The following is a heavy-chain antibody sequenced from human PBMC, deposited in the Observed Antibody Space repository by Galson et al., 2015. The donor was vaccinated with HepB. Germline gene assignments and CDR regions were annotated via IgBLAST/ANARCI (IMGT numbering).Heavy chain of an antibody. D-gene: IGHD2-15*01. CDR2: IGTAGDT. J-gene: IGHJ6*03. CDR1: GFTFSSYD. CDR3: ARDRRSGGHMDV. V-gene: IGHV3-13*01. Sequence: SLRLSCAASGFTFSSYDMHWVRQATGKGLEWVSAIGTAGDTYYPGSVKGRFTISRENAKNSLYLQMNSLRAGDTAVYYCARDRRSGGHMDVWGKGTTVTVSS.